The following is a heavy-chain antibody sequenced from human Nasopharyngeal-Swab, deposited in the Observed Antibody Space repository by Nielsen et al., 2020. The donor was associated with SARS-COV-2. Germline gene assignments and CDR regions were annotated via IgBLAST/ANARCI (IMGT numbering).Heavy chain of an antibody. CDR1: GYTLTELS. J-gene: IGHJ5*02. Sequence: ASVKVSCKVSGYTLTELSMHWVRQAPGKGLEWMGGFDPEDGETIYAQKFQGRVTMTEDTSTDTAYMELSSLRSEDTAVYYCATGPVVAPLHWFDPWGQGTLVTASS. CDR2: FDPEDGET. V-gene: IGHV1-24*01. CDR3: ATGPVVAPLHWFDP. D-gene: IGHD4-23*01.